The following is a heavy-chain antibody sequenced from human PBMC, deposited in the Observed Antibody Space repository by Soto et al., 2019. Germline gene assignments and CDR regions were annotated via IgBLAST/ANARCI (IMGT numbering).Heavy chain of an antibody. V-gene: IGHV3-15*07. CDR2: IKSKTDGGTT. J-gene: IGHJ3*02. CDR3: TTKDEGERFGLSYAFDI. D-gene: IGHD3-10*01. Sequence: GGSLRLSCAASGFTFSNAWMNWVRQAPGKGLEWVGRIKSKTDGGTTDYAAPVKGRFTISRDDSKNTLYLQMNSLKTEDTAVYYCTTKDEGERFGLSYAFDIWGQGTMVTVSS. CDR1: GFTFSNAW.